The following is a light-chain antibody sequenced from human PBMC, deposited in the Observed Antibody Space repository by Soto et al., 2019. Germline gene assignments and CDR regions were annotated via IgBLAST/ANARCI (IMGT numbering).Light chain of an antibody. J-gene: IGKJ2*01. CDR2: LGS. CDR1: QSLLHSNGYNC. V-gene: IGKV2-28*01. Sequence: DIVIPRSPLSLPVTPGPPAPISCMASQSLLHSNGYNCLDAYLQKPGQSPQLLIYLGSNRASGVTDRFSGSGSGTDFTLKISRVEAEDVGVYYYCMQATYWPYTLGQGTQVDI. CDR3: MQATYWPYT.